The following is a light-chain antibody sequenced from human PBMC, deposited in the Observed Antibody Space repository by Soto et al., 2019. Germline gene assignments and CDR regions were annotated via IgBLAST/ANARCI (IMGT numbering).Light chain of an antibody. CDR3: RLWNSSSDQGV. Sequence: SSELTQPPSVSVAPEKTATITCGGDNIGINAVHWYQQKPGQAPLLVVYYDSDRPSGIPERFSGSTSGNTATLTINRVEAGDEADYYCRLWNSSSDQGVFGGGTKLTVL. V-gene: IGLV3-21*04. CDR2: YDS. J-gene: IGLJ3*02. CDR1: NIGINA.